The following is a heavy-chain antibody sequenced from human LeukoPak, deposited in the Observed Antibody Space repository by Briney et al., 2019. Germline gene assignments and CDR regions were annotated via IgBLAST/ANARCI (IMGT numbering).Heavy chain of an antibody. D-gene: IGHD6-19*01. CDR1: GYTFTTYY. J-gene: IGHJ6*01. V-gene: IGHV1-46*01. CDR3: ARERVAGRGYYYGMDV. Sequence: ASVKVSCTASGYTFTTYYMHWVRQAPGQGREWMEIINPSGGSTSYAQKFQGRVTMTRDTSTSTVYMELSSLRSEDTAGYYCARERVAGRGYYYGMDVWGQGTTVTVSS. CDR2: INPSGGST.